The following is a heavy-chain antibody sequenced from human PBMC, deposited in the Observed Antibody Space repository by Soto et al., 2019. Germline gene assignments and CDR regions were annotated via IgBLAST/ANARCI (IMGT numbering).Heavy chain of an antibody. V-gene: IGHV4-31*03. J-gene: IGHJ4*02. CDR3: ARSIFGPTAQSFDY. D-gene: IGHD3-3*01. CDR2: IYYSGST. Sequence: PSDTLSLTCTVSGGSISSGGYYYSWIRQHPGKGLEWIGYIYYSGSTYYNPSLKSRVTISVDTSKNQFSLKLSSVTAADTAVYYCARSIFGPTAQSFDYWGQGTLVNVSS. CDR1: GGSISSGGYY.